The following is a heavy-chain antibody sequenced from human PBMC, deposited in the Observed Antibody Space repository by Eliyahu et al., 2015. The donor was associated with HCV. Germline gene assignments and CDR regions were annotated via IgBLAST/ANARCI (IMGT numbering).Heavy chain of an antibody. J-gene: IGHJ6*02. D-gene: IGHD3-10*01. Sequence: EVQLVESGGGLVQPGRSLRLSCAGSGFTXDDXAIHXVRXAPGKGLEWVSGMSWNSGSIYYADSVKGRFTISRDNAKNSLYLQMNSLRAEDTALYYCAKDYYGSGNYYKISYYYAMDVWGQGTTVTVSS. V-gene: IGHV3-9*01. CDR3: AKDYYGSGNYYKISYYYAMDV. CDR1: GFTXDDXA. CDR2: MSWNSGSI.